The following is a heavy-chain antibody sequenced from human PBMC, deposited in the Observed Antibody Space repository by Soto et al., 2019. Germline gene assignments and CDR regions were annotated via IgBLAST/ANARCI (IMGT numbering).Heavy chain of an antibody. Sequence: EVQLVEFGGGLVQPGGSLRLSCEALGFTFSTYGMNWVRQAPGKGLEWVSYISSSSSTIYYADSVKGRFTISRDDAKNSLYLQMNSLRAEDTAVYFCARGVNYYGSGSYSSFDYWGQGTLVTVSS. D-gene: IGHD3-10*01. V-gene: IGHV3-48*01. CDR1: GFTFSTYG. J-gene: IGHJ4*02. CDR3: ARGVNYYGSGSYSSFDY. CDR2: ISSSSSTI.